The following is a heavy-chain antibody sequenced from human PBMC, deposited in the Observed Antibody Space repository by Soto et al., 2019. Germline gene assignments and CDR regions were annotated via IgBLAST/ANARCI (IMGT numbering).Heavy chain of an antibody. CDR3: ARGGGSPYHDHEFDY. D-gene: IGHD2-2*01. V-gene: IGHV4-59*11. J-gene: IGHJ4*02. Sequence: QVQLQESGPGLVKPSETLSLTCSVSGVSTSNHYWTWIRKPPGQGPEWIGCIYYRGTTNYNASFNSRVTISVDTSKNQFSLKLTPVTTADPAVYYCARGGGSPYHDHEFDYWGQGILVTVSS. CDR2: IYYRGTT. CDR1: GVSTSNHY.